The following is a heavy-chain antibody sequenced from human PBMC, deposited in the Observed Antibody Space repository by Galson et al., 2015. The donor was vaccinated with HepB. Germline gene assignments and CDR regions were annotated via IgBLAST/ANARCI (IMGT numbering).Heavy chain of an antibody. V-gene: IGHV7-4-1*02. Sequence: SVKVSCKASGYTFTSYAMNWVRQAPGQGLEWMGWINTNTGNPTYAQGFTGRFVFSLDTSVSTAYLQISSLKAEDTAVYYCARDEARDYDILTGYAGYWGQGTLVTVSS. CDR3: ARDEARDYDILTGYAGY. J-gene: IGHJ4*02. CDR2: INTNTGNP. D-gene: IGHD3-9*01. CDR1: GYTFTSYA.